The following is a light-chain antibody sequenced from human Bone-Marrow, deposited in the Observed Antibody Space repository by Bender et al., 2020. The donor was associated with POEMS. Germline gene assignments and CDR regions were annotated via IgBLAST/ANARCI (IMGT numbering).Light chain of an antibody. J-gene: IGLJ2*01. V-gene: IGLV1-47*01. Sequence: QSVLTQPPSVSGAPGQRVTISCTGSSSNIGSKYVCWYQQLPGTAPKLLIYNSNQRPSGVPDRFSGSKSGNAASLTISGLQAEDEADYYCCSFAGDFTTWIFGGGTHLTVL. CDR1: SSNIGSKY. CDR3: CSFAGDFTTWI. CDR2: NSN.